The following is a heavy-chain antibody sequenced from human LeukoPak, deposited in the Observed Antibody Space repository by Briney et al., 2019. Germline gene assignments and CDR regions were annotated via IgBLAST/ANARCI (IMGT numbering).Heavy chain of an antibody. J-gene: IGHJ4*02. D-gene: IGHD3-22*01. Sequence: KSSETLSLTCTVSGGSISSSSYYWGWIRQPPGKGLEWIGSIYYSGSTYYNLSLKSRVTISVDTSKNQFSLKLSSVTAADTAVYYCARAYYDSSGYLCKFDYWGQGTLVTVSS. CDR3: ARAYYDSSGYLCKFDY. CDR2: IYYSGST. CDR1: GGSISSSSYY. V-gene: IGHV4-39*01.